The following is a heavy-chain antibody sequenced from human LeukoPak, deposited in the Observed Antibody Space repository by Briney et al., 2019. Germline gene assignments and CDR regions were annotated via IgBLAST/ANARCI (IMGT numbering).Heavy chain of an antibody. CDR2: ISYDGSNK. CDR1: GFTFSSYA. D-gene: IGHD3-22*01. V-gene: IGHV3-30*04. CDR3: ARARVPYYDSSGYLGY. J-gene: IGHJ4*02. Sequence: GSLRLSCAASGFTFSSYAMHWVRQAPGKGLEWVAVISYDGSNKYYADSVKGRFTISRDNSKNTLYLQMNSLRAEDTAVYYCARARVPYYDSSGYLGYWGQGTLVTVSS.